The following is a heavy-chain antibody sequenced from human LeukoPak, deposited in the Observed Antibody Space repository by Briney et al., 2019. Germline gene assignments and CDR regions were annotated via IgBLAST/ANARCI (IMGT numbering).Heavy chain of an antibody. V-gene: IGHV3-30-3*01. CDR3: ASTKE. CDR1: GFTFSSYA. Sequence: PGGSLRLSCAASGFTFSSYAMHWVRQAPGKGLEWVAVISYDGSNKYYADSVRGRFTISRDNSKNTLYLQMNSLRAEDTAVYYCASTKEWGQGTLVTVSS. J-gene: IGHJ4*02. CDR2: ISYDGSNK.